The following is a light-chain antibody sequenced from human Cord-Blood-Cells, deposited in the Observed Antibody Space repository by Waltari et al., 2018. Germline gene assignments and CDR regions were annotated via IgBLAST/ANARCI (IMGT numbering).Light chain of an antibody. CDR2: GAS. CDR3: QQYGSSPLT. J-gene: IGKJ4*01. V-gene: IGKV3-20*01. CDR1: QSVSSSY. Sequence: EIVLTQSPGTLSLSPGERATLSCRASQSVSSSYLAWHQQKPGQAPRLLIYGASSRATGIPDRFSVSGSETDFTLTISRLEPEDFAVYYCQQYGSSPLTFGGGTKVEIK.